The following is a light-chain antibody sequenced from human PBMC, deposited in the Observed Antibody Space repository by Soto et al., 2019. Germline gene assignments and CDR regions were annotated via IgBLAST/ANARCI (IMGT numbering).Light chain of an antibody. Sequence: DIQMTQSPSSLSASVGDRVTITCRASQDIRNYLAWYQQKPWKIPELLIYAASTFHSGVPSRFSGSGYGTYFALTITTLQPEDVATYYCQEYDVVPLTFGGGTKVEIK. CDR1: QDIRNY. V-gene: IGKV1-27*01. CDR2: AAS. J-gene: IGKJ4*01. CDR3: QEYDVVPLT.